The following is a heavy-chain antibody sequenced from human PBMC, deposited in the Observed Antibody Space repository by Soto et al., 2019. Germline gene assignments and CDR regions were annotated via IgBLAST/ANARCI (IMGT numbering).Heavy chain of an antibody. Sequence: SVKVSCKASRGTFSSYAFNWVRQAPGQGLEWMGGIMPLFGTTNYAQKFQGRVTITTNASTSTAYMELNSLRSDDTAVYYCARVNAYLGEDWFDPWGQGTLVTAPQ. CDR3: ARVNAYLGEDWFDP. D-gene: IGHD2-21*01. CDR1: RGTFSSYA. V-gene: IGHV1-69*05. CDR2: IMPLFGTT. J-gene: IGHJ5*02.